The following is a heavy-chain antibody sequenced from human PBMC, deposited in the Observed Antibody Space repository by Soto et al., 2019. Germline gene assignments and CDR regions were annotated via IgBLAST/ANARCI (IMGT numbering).Heavy chain of an antibody. J-gene: IGHJ6*02. D-gene: IGHD3-3*01. Sequence: SETLSLTCTVSGASISSGGYYWSWIRQLPRKGLEWIGYIYYSGSTYYKPSLKSRVTISVDTSKNQFSLKLSSVTAADTAVYYCARDNILGILYGGMDVWGQGTTVTVSS. CDR1: GASISSGGYY. CDR3: ARDNILGILYGGMDV. CDR2: IYYSGST. V-gene: IGHV4-30-4*01.